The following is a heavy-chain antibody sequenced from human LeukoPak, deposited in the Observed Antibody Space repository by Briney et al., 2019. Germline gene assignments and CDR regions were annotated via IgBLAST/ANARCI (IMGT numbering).Heavy chain of an antibody. CDR3: ARDQPDYYYYYMDV. V-gene: IGHV1-8*01. CDR2: MNPNSGNT. Sequence: ASVKVSCKASGYTFTSYDISWVRQATGQGLEWMGWMNPNSGNTGYAQKFQGRVTMTRNTSISTAYMELSSLRSEDTAVYYCARDQPDYYYYYMDVWGKGTTVTVSS. J-gene: IGHJ6*03. CDR1: GYTFTSYD.